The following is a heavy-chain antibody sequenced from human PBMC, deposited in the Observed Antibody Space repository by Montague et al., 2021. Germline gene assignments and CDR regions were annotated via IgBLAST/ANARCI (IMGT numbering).Heavy chain of an antibody. CDR3: VSVGE. D-gene: IGHD2-21*01. V-gene: IGHV3-7*01. Sequence: SLRLSCAASGFTFSNSWMNWVRQAPGKGLEWVASINPDGSAKRHVDSVQGRFTISRDNAKNSLHLQMNSLRAEDTAVYYCVSVGEWGQGTLVTVSS. CDR2: INPDGSAK. CDR1: GFTFSNSW. J-gene: IGHJ4*02.